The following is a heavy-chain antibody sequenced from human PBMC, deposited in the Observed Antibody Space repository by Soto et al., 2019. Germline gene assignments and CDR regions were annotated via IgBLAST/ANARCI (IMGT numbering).Heavy chain of an antibody. D-gene: IGHD3-10*01. CDR1: GFTFSSYS. Sequence: PGGSLRLSCAASGFTFSSYSMNWVRLAPGKGLEWISYISSSSSTMYYADSVKGRFTVSRDNAKNSLSLQMNSLRAEDTAVYYCARPTFFFGSGSYSANAYAMDVWGQGTTVTVSS. V-gene: IGHV3-48*01. CDR3: ARPTFFFGSGSYSANAYAMDV. CDR2: ISSSSSTM. J-gene: IGHJ6*02.